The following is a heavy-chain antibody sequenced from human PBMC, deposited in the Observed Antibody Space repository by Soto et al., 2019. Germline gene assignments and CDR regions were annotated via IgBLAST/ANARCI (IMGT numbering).Heavy chain of an antibody. CDR3: AKARSRMVRGVRDAFDI. J-gene: IGHJ3*02. CDR1: GFTFSSYG. V-gene: IGHV3-30*18. CDR2: ISYDGSNK. D-gene: IGHD3-10*01. Sequence: QVQLVESGGGVVQPGRSLRLSCAASGFTFSSYGMHWVRQAPGKGLEWVAVISYDGSNKYYADTVKGRFTMSRDNSTNTLYLQMNSLRAEDTAVYYCAKARSRMVRGVRDAFDIWGQGTMVTVSS.